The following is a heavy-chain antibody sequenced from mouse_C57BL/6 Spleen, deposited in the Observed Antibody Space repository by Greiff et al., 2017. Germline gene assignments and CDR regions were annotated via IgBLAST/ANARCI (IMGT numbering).Heavy chain of an antibody. CDR1: GFTFSSYA. V-gene: IGHV5-4*01. CDR3: ARDGYYWFAY. CDR2: ISDGGSYT. D-gene: IGHD2-3*01. J-gene: IGHJ3*01. Sequence: DVQLVESGGGLVKPGGSLKLSCAASGFTFSSYAMSWVRQTPEKRLEWVATISDGGSYTYYPDNVKGRFTISRDNAKNNLYLQMSHLKSEDTAMYYCARDGYYWFAYWGQGTLVTVSA.